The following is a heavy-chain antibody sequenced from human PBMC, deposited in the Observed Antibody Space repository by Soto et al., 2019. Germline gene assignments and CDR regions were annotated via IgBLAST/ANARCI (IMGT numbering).Heavy chain of an antibody. CDR3: ARESPGRGYSYGLRYYYYYGMDV. V-gene: IGHV3-33*01. CDR2: IWYDGSNK. Sequence: GGSLRLSCAASGFTFSSYGMHWVRQAPGKGLEWVAVIWYDGSNKYYADSVKGRFTISRDNSKNTLYLQMNSLRAEDTAVYYCARESPGRGYSYGLRYYYYYGMDVWGQGTTVTVSS. CDR1: GFTFSSYG. J-gene: IGHJ6*02. D-gene: IGHD5-18*01.